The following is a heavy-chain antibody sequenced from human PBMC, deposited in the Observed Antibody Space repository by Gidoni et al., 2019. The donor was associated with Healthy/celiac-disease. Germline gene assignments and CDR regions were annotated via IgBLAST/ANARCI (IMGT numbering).Heavy chain of an antibody. V-gene: IGHV3-64D*09. D-gene: IGHD3-22*01. CDR3: VKDPSYYYDSSGYHY. CDR2: ISSNGGST. Sequence: EVQLVESGGGLVQPGGSLRLSCTASGSTFSSYAMHWVRQAPGKGLEYVSAISSNGGSTYYADSVKGRFTISRDNSKNTLYLQMSSLRAEDTAVYYCVKDPSYYYDSSGYHYWGQGTLVTVSS. J-gene: IGHJ4*02. CDR1: GSTFSSYA.